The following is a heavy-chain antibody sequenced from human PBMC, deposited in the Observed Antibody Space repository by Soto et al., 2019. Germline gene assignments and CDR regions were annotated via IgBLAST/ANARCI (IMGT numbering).Heavy chain of an antibody. J-gene: IGHJ2*01. V-gene: IGHV3-13*01. CDR1: GFTFSSSD. Sequence: GGSLRLSCAASGFTFSSSDLHWVRQAPGKGLEWVSAIGTFDNTYYPDSVKGRFTIFRENVRNSLYLQINSLTAGDTAVYYCVREIADTVTTAWFFDLWGRGTLVTVSS. CDR3: VREIADTVTTAWFFDL. D-gene: IGHD4-17*01. CDR2: IGTFDNT.